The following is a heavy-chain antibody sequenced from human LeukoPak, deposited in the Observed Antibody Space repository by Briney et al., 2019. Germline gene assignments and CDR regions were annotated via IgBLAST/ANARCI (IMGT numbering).Heavy chain of an antibody. D-gene: IGHD5-24*01. V-gene: IGHV4-4*07. CDR3: ARGRRW. CDR2: IYSSGST. J-gene: IGHJ4*02. CDR1: GGSISSYY. Sequence: KSSETLSLTCTVSGGSISSYYWSWIRQPAGKGLEWIGRIYSSGSTNYNPSLKSRLTISVDTSKNQFSLKLSSMTAADTAVYYCARGRRWWGQGALVTVSS.